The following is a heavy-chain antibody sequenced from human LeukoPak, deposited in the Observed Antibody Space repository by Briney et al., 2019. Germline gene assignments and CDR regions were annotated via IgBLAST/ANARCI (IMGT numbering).Heavy chain of an antibody. CDR1: GGSISSSNW. CDR2: IYHSGST. CDR3: ARDEGSVPSNWFDP. J-gene: IGHJ5*02. V-gene: IGHV4-4*02. D-gene: IGHD6-6*01. Sequence: SGTLSLTCAVSGGSISSSNWWSWVRQPPGKGLEWIGEIYHSGSTNYNPSLKSRVTISVDKSKNQFSLKVSSVTAADTAVYYCARDEGSVPSNWFDPWGQGTLVTVSS.